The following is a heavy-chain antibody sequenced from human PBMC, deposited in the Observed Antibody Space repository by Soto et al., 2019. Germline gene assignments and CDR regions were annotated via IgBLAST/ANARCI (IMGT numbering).Heavy chain of an antibody. V-gene: IGHV3-48*03. J-gene: IGHJ4*02. CDR2: ISSSGSTA. CDR1: GFTFSRFE. Sequence: LRLSCAASGFTFSRFELHWVRQAPGKGLEWISYISSSGSTAYYASSVEGRFTISRDNANNSVYLRMDSLRAEDTALYYCTRAAWFPYLSFYWGQGALVTVSS. CDR3: TRAAWFPYLSFY. D-gene: IGHD3-10*01.